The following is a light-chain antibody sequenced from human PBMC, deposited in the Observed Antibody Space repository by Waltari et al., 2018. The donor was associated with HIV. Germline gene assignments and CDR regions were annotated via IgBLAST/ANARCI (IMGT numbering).Light chain of an antibody. CDR1: KLGQKY. J-gene: IGLJ2*01. V-gene: IGLV3-1*01. CDR3: QAWDRSTVI. CDR2: EDA. Sequence: YELTQPPSVSVSPGQTANITCSGDKLGQKYAHWYQQKSGQSPVLLIYEDAKRRSGIPERFSGSISGDTATLTISGTQAEDEADYHCQAWDRSTVIFAGGTKLTVL.